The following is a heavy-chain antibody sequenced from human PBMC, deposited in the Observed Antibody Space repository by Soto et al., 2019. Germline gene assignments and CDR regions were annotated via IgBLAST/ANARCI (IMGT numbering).Heavy chain of an antibody. Sequence: GGSLRLSCAASGFTFSDYYMSWIRQAPGKGLEWVSYISSSGSTIYYADSVKGRFTISRDNAKNSLYLQMNSLRAEDTAVYYCARDEPLSDIVATTRGGSDYWGQGTLVTVSS. J-gene: IGHJ4*02. CDR1: GFTFSDYY. V-gene: IGHV3-11*01. CDR3: ARDEPLSDIVATTRGGSDY. D-gene: IGHD5-12*01. CDR2: ISSSGSTI.